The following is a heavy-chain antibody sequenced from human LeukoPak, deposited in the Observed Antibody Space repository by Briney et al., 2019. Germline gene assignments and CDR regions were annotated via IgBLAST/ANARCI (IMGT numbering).Heavy chain of an antibody. J-gene: IGHJ6*03. CDR3: AKRRSSSSKWGSYYYYMDV. D-gene: IGHD6-6*01. CDR2: TYYRSKWYN. V-gene: IGHV6-1*01. Sequence: SQTLSLTCAISGDSVSSNSAAWNWIRQSPSRGLEWLGRTYYRSKWYNDYAVSVKSRITINPDTSKNQFSLQLNSVTPEDTAVYYCAKRRSSSSKWGSYYYYMDVWGKGTTVTVSS. CDR1: GDSVSSNSAA.